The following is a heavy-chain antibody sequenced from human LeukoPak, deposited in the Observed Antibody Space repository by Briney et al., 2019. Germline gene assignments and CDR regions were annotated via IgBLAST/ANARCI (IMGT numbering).Heavy chain of an antibody. D-gene: IGHD1-1*01. CDR3: ATRGYGSYYYYYGMDV. CDR1: GGSISSYY. Sequence: SETLSLTCTVSGGSISSYYWSWIRQPPGKGLEWIGYIYYSGSTNYNPPLKSRVTISVDTSKNQFSLKLSSVTAADTAVYYCATRGYGSYYYYYGMDVWGQGTTVTVSS. V-gene: IGHV4-59*01. J-gene: IGHJ6*02. CDR2: IYYSGST.